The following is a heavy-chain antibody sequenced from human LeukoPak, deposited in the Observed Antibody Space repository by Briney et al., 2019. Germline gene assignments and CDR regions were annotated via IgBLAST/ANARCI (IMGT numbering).Heavy chain of an antibody. J-gene: IGHJ4*02. CDR1: AGSFTGYY. CDR2: IDLPGGI. V-gene: IGHV4-34*01. D-gene: IGHD3-10*01. Sequence: SETLSLTCAVNAGSFTGYYWSWIRQPPGKGLEWIGEIDLPGGISYNPSLTSPVTISVDTFKNQFSLNLRSVTAADRAIYYCARGGYSPGSHYRYWGQGTLVALPS. CDR3: ARGGYSPGSHYRY.